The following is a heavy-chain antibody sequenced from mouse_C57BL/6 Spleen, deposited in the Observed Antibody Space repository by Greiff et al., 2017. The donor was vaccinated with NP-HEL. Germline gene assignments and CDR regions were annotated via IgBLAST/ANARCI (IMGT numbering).Heavy chain of an antibody. CDR2: ISYDGSN. CDR3: ARGDYDKDYAMDY. J-gene: IGHJ4*01. D-gene: IGHD2-4*01. Sequence: DVKLQESGPGLVKPSQSLSLTCSVTGYSITSGYYWNWIRQFPGNKLEWMGYISYDGSNNYNPSLKNRISITRDTSKNQFFLKLNSVTTEDTATYYCARGDYDKDYAMDYWGQGTSVTVSS. V-gene: IGHV3-6*01. CDR1: GYSITSGYY.